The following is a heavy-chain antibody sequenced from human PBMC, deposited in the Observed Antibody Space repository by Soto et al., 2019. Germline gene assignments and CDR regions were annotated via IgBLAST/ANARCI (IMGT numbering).Heavy chain of an antibody. CDR1: GFTLSSYT. J-gene: IGHJ6*02. D-gene: IGHD3-10*01. V-gene: IGHV3-21*02. CDR3: VRERGLSSFYGMDV. CDR2: ITSSSSHI. Sequence: EVQLVESGGGLVKPGGSLRLSCAASGFTLSSYTMNWVRQGSGKGLEWVASITSSSSHIYYADSVNGRFTISRDNAGNSLYLQMNSLRAEDTAVYYCVRERGLSSFYGMDVWGQGTTVTVSS.